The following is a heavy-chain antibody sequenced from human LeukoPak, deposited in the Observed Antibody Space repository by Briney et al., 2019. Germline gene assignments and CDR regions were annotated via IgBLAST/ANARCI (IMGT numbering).Heavy chain of an antibody. V-gene: IGHV3-21*01. CDR1: GFTFSSYS. CDR2: ISSSSSYI. J-gene: IGHJ4*02. CDR3: AKLDIVVVPAYSRGAREGSFDY. Sequence: GGSLRLSCAASGFTFSSYSMNWVRQAPGKGLEWVSSISSSSSYIYYADSVKGRFTISRDNAKNTLYLQMNSLRAEDTAVYYCAKLDIVVVPAYSRGAREGSFDYWGQGTLVTVSS. D-gene: IGHD2-2*03.